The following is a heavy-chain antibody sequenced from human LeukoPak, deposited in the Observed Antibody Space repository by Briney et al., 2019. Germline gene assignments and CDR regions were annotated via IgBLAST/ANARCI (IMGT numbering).Heavy chain of an antibody. J-gene: IGHJ6*02. CDR1: GFTVSSNY. V-gene: IGHV3-66*02. CDR3: ARDRNYYGSGSYQSPHYYYYGMDV. CDR2: IYSGGST. Sequence: GGSLRLSCAASGFTVSSNYMRWVRQAQGKGLEWGSVIYSGGSTYYSDSVKGRFTISRDNSKNTLYLQMNSLRAEDTAVYYCARDRNYYGSGSYQSPHYYYYGMDVWGQGTTVTVFS. D-gene: IGHD3-10*01.